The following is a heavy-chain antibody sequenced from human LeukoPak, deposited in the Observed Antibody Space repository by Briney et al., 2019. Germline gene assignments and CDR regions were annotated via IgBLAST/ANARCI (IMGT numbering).Heavy chain of an antibody. CDR3: ARGRVSSSTWYSAYYYYFYMDV. J-gene: IGHJ6*03. D-gene: IGHD1-1*01. CDR2: IYYSGST. V-gene: IGHV4-39*07. Sequence: SETLSLTCTVSGGSISSSSYYWGWLRQPPGKGLKWIGSIYYSGSTYYNPSLKSRVTISVDTSKNQFSLKLSSVTAADTAVYYCARGRVSSSTWYSAYYYYFYMDVWGKGTTVTVSS. CDR1: GGSISSSSYY.